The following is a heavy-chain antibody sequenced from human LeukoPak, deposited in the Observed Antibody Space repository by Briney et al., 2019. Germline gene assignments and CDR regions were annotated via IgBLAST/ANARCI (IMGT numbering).Heavy chain of an antibody. J-gene: IGHJ5*02. CDR2: FDPEDGET. D-gene: IGHD5-18*01. CDR3: AREEKRGYTLWLDP. Sequence: ASVKVSCKVSGYTLTELSMHWVRQAPGKGLEWMGGFDPEDGETIYAQKFQGRVTMTRDMSTSTVYMELSSLRSEDTAVYYCAREEKRGYTLWLDPWGQGTLVTVSS. V-gene: IGHV1-24*01. CDR1: GYTLTELS.